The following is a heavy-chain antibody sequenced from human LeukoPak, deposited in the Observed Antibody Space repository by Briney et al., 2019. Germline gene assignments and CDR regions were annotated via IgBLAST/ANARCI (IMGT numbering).Heavy chain of an antibody. J-gene: IGHJ4*02. CDR3: ARQQYDSSGYYYFDY. Sequence: PSETLSLTCTVSGGSISSSSYYWGWIRQPPGKRLEWIGSIYYSGSTYYNPSLKSRVTISVDTSKNQFSLKLSSVTAADTAVYYCARQQYDSSGYYYFDYWGQGTLVTVSS. V-gene: IGHV4-39*01. D-gene: IGHD3-22*01. CDR2: IYYSGST. CDR1: GGSISSSSYY.